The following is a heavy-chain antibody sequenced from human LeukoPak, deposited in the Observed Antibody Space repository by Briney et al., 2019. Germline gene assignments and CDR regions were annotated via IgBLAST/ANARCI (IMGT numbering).Heavy chain of an antibody. CDR3: ASGGPIPFDY. CDR1: GFIVSDNY. V-gene: IGHV3-66*03. CDR2: IYPVGT. D-gene: IGHD2-21*01. J-gene: IGHJ4*02. Sequence: PGGSLRLSCAASGFIVSDNYVTWVRQAPGKGLEWVSVIYPVGTYYAESVKGRFTISRDNSKNTLYLQMNSLRAEDTAVYYCASGGPIPFDYWGQGTLVTVSS.